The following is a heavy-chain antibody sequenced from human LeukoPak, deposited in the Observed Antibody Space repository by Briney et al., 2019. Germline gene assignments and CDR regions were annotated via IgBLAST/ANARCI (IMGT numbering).Heavy chain of an antibody. CDR1: GGSISSYY. Sequence: SETLSLTCTVSGGSISSYYWSWIRQPPGKGLEWIGYIYYSGSTNYNPSLKSRVTISVDTSKNQFSLKLSSVTAADTAVYYCARSPLVPAAISPSYWYFDLWGRGTLVTVSS. D-gene: IGHD2-2*01. CDR3: ARSPLVPAAISPSYWYFDL. J-gene: IGHJ2*01. V-gene: IGHV4-59*12. CDR2: IYYSGST.